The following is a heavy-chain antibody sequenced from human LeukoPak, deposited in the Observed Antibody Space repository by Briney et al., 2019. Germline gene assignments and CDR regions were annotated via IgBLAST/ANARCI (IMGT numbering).Heavy chain of an antibody. Sequence: SETLSLTCTVSGGSISSYYWSWIRQPPGKGLEWIGYIYYSGSTNYNPSLKSRVTISVDTSKNQFSLKLSSVTAADTAVYYCARVPRSGDRFDPWGQGTLVTVSS. CDR3: ARVPRSGDRFDP. D-gene: IGHD2-15*01. CDR2: IYYSGST. J-gene: IGHJ5*02. V-gene: IGHV4-59*01. CDR1: GGSISSYY.